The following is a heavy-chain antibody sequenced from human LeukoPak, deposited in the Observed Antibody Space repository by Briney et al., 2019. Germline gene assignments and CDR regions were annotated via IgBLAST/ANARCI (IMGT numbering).Heavy chain of an antibody. CDR3: ARGESWIQLWYYYMDV. Sequence: ASVKVSCKASGYTFTGYYMHWVRQAPGQGLEWMGWINPNSGGTNYAQKFQGRVTMTRDTSISTAYMELSRLRSDDTAAYYCARGESWIQLWYYYMDVWGKGTTVTVSS. V-gene: IGHV1-2*02. J-gene: IGHJ6*03. D-gene: IGHD5-18*01. CDR1: GYTFTGYY. CDR2: INPNSGGT.